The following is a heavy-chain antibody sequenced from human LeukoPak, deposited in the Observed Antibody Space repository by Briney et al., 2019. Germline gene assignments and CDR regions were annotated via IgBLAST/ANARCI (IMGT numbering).Heavy chain of an antibody. CDR3: TRESGAFSPFGF. CDR2: VHLSGAS. D-gene: IGHD1-26*01. CDR1: GGSILTTNW. V-gene: IGHV4-4*02. Sequence: SETLSLTCAVSGGSILTTNWWSWIRQPPGKGLEWIGEVHLSGASNYNPSLKSRVNMSIDKSKNQLSLELTPVTAADTAIYYCTRESGAFSPFGFWGQGTLVTVSS. J-gene: IGHJ4*02.